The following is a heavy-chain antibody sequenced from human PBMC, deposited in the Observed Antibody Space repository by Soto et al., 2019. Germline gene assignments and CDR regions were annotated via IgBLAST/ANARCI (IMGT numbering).Heavy chain of an antibody. D-gene: IGHD6-6*01. Sequence: QVQLVQSGAEVKKPGSSVKVSCKASGGTFSSYTISWVRQAPGQGLEWMGMILPILGIANYAQKFQGRVTITADKSTSTSYMELSSLRSEDTAVYYWAREGQLGLKLNLGYWGQGTLVTVCS. CDR1: GGTFSSYT. CDR3: AREGQLGLKLNLGY. J-gene: IGHJ4*02. CDR2: ILPILGIA. V-gene: IGHV1-69*08.